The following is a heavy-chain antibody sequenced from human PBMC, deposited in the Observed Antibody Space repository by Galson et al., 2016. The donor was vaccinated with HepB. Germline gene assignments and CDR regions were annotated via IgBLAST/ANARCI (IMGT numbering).Heavy chain of an antibody. Sequence: CAISGDSVSSKSAAWNWIRHSPSRGLEWLGRTYHTSNWYSDYAVSVKSRITINPDTSKNQFSLQLNSVTPEDTAVYYCARGHLVVPFSSYCDYWGQGSLVTVAS. CDR1: GDSVSSKSAA. CDR3: ARGHLVVPFSSYCDY. CDR2: TYHTSNWYS. D-gene: IGHD2-15*01. V-gene: IGHV6-1*01. J-gene: IGHJ4*02.